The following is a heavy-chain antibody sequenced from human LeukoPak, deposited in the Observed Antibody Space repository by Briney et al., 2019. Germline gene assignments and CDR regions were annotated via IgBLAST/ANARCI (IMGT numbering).Heavy chain of an antibody. D-gene: IGHD6-19*01. V-gene: IGHV4-38-2*02. CDR2: IFQSVST. CDR1: GYSISGGYY. CDR3: ARNNSCGFDV. J-gene: IGHJ4*02. Sequence: SETLSLTCTVSGYSISGGYYWGWLRQPPGKGLEWIGTIFQSVSTYYNPSLKSRVTTSVDTSKNQFSLKLSSVTAADTAVYYCARNNSCGFDVWSQGTLVTVSS.